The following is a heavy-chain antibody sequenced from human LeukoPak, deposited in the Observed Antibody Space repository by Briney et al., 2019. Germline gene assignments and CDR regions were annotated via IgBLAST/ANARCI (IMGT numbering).Heavy chain of an antibody. D-gene: IGHD6-6*01. J-gene: IGHJ4*02. V-gene: IGHV1-69*04. CDR3: AKDLTVWADSSSHHY. CDR1: GGTFSSYA. CDR2: IIPILGIA. Sequence: GSSVKVSCKASGGTFSSYAISWVRQAPGQGLEWMGRIIPILGIANYAQKFQGRVTITADKSTSTAYMELSSLRSEDTAVYYCAKDLTVWADSSSHHYWGQGTLVTVSS.